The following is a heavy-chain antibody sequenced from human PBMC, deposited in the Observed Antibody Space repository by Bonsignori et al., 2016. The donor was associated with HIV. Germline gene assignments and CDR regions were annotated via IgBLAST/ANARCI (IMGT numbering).Heavy chain of an antibody. CDR3: AHTSGFGNYYYYYYYMDV. V-gene: IGHV2-5*02. CDR1: GFSLSTSGVG. Sequence: SGPTLVKPTQTLTLTCTFSGFSLSTSGVGVGWIRQPPGKALEWLALIYWDDDKRYSPSLKSRLTITKDTSKNQVVLTMTNMDPVDTATYYCAHTSGFGNYYYYYYYMDVWGKGTTVTVSS. J-gene: IGHJ6*03. D-gene: IGHD3-10*01. CDR2: IYWDDDK.